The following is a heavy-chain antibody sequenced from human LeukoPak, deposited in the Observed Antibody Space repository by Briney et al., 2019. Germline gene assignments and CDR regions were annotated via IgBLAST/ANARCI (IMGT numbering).Heavy chain of an antibody. CDR2: MNPNSGNT. CDR1: GYTFTSYD. D-gene: IGHD4-17*01. J-gene: IGHJ5*02. CDR3: ARGTRAVTRRRDWFDP. Sequence: RASVKVSCKASGYTFTSYDINWVRQAPGQGLEWMGWMNPNSGNTGYAQKFQGRVTITRNTSISTAYMELSSLRSEDTAVYYCARGTRAVTRRRDWFDPWGQGTLVTVSS. V-gene: IGHV1-8*01.